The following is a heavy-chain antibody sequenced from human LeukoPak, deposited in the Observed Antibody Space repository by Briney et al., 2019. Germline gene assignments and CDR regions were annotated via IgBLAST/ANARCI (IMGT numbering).Heavy chain of an antibody. Sequence: SETLSLTCRVSGASVSNYYWSWIRQSPGKGLEWIGFFHYSGSTNYNPSLNSRVTTSIDTSMNQLSLTLVSVAAADTAVYFCARHHDGGPKLRLDFWGLGVLVTVSS. D-gene: IGHD2-15*01. CDR3: ARHHDGGPKLRLDF. V-gene: IGHV4-59*08. J-gene: IGHJ4*02. CDR2: FHYSGST. CDR1: GASVSNYY.